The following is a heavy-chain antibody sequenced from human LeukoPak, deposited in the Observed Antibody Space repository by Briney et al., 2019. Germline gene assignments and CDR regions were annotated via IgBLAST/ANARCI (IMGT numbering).Heavy chain of an antibody. CDR1: GGSISSGDYY. CDR2: IYYSGST. CDR3: ARRAGTGYSSDY. J-gene: IGHJ4*02. Sequence: SQTLSLTCTVSGGSISSGDYYWSWIRQPPGKGLEWIGYIYYSGSTYYNPSLKSRVTISVDTSKNQFSLKLSSVTAADTAVYYCARRAGTGYSSDYWGQGTLVTVSS. D-gene: IGHD6-13*01. V-gene: IGHV4-30-4*01.